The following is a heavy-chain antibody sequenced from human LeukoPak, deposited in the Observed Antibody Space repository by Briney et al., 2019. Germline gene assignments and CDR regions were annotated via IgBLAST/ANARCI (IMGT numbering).Heavy chain of an antibody. CDR3: AREDSSGWSYYYYYYGMDV. J-gene: IGHJ6*02. CDR1: GFTFSSYW. D-gene: IGHD6-19*01. V-gene: IGHV3-7*01. CDR2: IKQDGSEK. Sequence: GGSLRLSCAASGFTFSSYWMSWVRQAPGKGLEWVANIKQDGSEKYYVDSVKGRFTISRDNAKNSLYLQMNSLRAEDTAVYYCAREDSSGWSYYYYYYGMDVWAKGPRSPSP.